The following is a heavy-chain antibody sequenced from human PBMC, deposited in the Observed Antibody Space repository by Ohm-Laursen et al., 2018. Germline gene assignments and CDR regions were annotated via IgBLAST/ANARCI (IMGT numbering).Heavy chain of an antibody. CDR3: ARDSSQHLYYNYGMDV. V-gene: IGHV3-30*03. D-gene: IGHD2-2*01. Sequence: SLRLSCAASGFTLRDRGMHWVCQAPGKGLEWVSLISYDGGNKYYIDSVKGRFAISRDNSRNTVTLQMDNLRVGDTGIYFCARDSSQHLYYNYGMDVWGQGTTVTVSS. CDR2: ISYDGGNK. J-gene: IGHJ6*02. CDR1: GFTLRDRG.